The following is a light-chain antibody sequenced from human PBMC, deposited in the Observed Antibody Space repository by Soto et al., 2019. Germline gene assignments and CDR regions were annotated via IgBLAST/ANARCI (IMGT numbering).Light chain of an antibody. V-gene: IGKV1-39*01. J-gene: IGKJ1*01. CDR1: QISSTY. CDR2: LAS. CDR3: QQSYTSPPCT. Sequence: DIQRTKSPSSLSASVGDRVTISCRASQISSTYLNCYQQKPGTAHSLLISLASSVKSGVPPRFSGSGSGRDFTLTISSLRPEDSATYFCQQSYTSPPCTFGQGTKVEVK.